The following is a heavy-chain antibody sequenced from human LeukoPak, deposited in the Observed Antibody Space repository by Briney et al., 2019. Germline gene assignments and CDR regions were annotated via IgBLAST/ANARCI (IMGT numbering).Heavy chain of an antibody. J-gene: IGHJ3*02. CDR1: GYTINSYA. CDR3: ARDGLRSCTSSSCYPGEDAFDI. CDR2: INTNTGNP. V-gene: IGHV7-4-1*02. Sequence: ASVKVSCKASGYTINSYAMNWARQAPGQGLEWMAWINTNTGNPTYAQGFTGRFVFSLDTSISTAYLHISGLKAEDTAVYYCARDGLRSCTSSSCYPGEDAFDIWGQGTMVTVSP. D-gene: IGHD2-2*01.